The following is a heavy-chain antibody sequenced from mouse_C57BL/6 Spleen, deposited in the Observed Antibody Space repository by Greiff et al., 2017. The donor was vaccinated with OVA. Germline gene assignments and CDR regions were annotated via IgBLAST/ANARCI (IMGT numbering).Heavy chain of an antibody. CDR2: FDPSDSYT. V-gene: IGHV1-50*01. Sequence: QVTLKESGAELVKPGASVKLSCKASGYTFTSYWMQWVKQRPGQGLEWIGEFDPSDSYTNYNQKFKGKATLTVDTSSSTAYMQLSSLTSEDSAVYYCARRGYGNWYFDVWGTGTTVTVSS. D-gene: IGHD2-1*01. J-gene: IGHJ1*03. CDR3: ARRGYGNWYFDV. CDR1: GYTFTSYW.